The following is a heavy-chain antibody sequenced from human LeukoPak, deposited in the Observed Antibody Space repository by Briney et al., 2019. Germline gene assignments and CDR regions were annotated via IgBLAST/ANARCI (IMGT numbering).Heavy chain of an antibody. Sequence: GGSLRLSCAASGFTFSSYSMNWVRQAPGKGLEWVSSISSSSSYIYYAYSVKGRFTISRDNAKNSLYLQMNSLRAEDTAVYYCASAVAAAPIDAFDIWGQGTMVTVSS. CDR1: GFTFSSYS. V-gene: IGHV3-21*01. D-gene: IGHD6-13*01. J-gene: IGHJ3*02. CDR3: ASAVAAAPIDAFDI. CDR2: ISSSSSYI.